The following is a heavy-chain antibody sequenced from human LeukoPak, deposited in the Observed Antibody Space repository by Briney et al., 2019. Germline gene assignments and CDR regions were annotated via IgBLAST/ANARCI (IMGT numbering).Heavy chain of an antibody. J-gene: IGHJ4*02. V-gene: IGHV1-2*02. CDR1: GYTFTGYY. Sequence: ASVKVSCKASGYTFTGYYMHWVRQAPGQGLEWMGWINPNSGGTNYAQKFQGRVTMTRDTSISAAYMELSRLRSDDTAMYYCARVRIAVAGSGPLDYWGQGTLVTVSS. D-gene: IGHD6-19*01. CDR2: INPNSGGT. CDR3: ARVRIAVAGSGPLDY.